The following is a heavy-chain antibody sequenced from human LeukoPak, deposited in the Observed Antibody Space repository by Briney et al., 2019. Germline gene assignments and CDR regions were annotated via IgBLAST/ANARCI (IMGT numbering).Heavy chain of an antibody. V-gene: IGHV4-59*08. CDR2: IYYSGST. J-gene: IGHJ4*02. CDR3: ARGGRSGCYNFDY. Sequence: KPSETLSLTCTVSGGSFSSYYWNWIRQPPGKGLELIGYIYYSGSTNYNPSLKSRVAISVDTSENQFSLKLSSVTAADTAVYYCARGGRSGCYNFDYWGQGTLVTVCS. D-gene: IGHD6-19*01. CDR1: GGSFSSYY.